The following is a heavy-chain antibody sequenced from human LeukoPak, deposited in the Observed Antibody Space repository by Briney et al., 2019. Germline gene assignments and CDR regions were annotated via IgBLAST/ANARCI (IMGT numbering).Heavy chain of an antibody. CDR3: ASHDSSGYFGSFGAFDI. CDR2: IYYSGST. CDR1: GGSFSGYY. D-gene: IGHD3-22*01. V-gene: IGHV4-59*12. Sequence: SETLSLTCAVYGGSFSGYYWSWIRQPPGKGLEWIGYIYYSGSTNYNPSLKSRVTLSVDTSKNQFSLKLSSVTAADTAVYYCASHDSSGYFGSFGAFDIWGQGAMVTVSS. J-gene: IGHJ3*02.